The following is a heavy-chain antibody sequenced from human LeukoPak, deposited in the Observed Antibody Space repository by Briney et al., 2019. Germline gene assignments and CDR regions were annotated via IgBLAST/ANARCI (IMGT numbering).Heavy chain of an antibody. CDR2: ISGSGGST. J-gene: IGHJ4*02. CDR3: ARYNLVGGDYFDY. CDR1: GFTFSSYA. D-gene: IGHD3-16*01. V-gene: IGHV3-23*01. Sequence: HSGGSLRLSCAASGFTFSSYAMSWVRQAPGKGLEWVSAISGSGGSTYYADSVKGRFTISRDNSKDTLYLQMNSLRAEDTAVYYCARYNLVGGDYFDYWGQGTLVTVSS.